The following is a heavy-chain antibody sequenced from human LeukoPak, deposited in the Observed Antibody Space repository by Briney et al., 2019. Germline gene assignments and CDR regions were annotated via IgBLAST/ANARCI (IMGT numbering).Heavy chain of an antibody. V-gene: IGHV1-18*01. CDR2: ISAYNGNT. CDR1: GYTFTSYG. D-gene: IGHD3-22*01. J-gene: IGHJ5*02. Sequence: ASVKVSCKASGYTFTSYGISWVRQAPGQGLEWMGWISAYNGNTNYAQKLQGRVTMTTDTSTSTAYMELRSLRSDDTAVYYCARVGISAPKTYYCDSSGSNWFDPWGQGTLVTVSS. CDR3: ARVGISAPKTYYCDSSGSNWFDP.